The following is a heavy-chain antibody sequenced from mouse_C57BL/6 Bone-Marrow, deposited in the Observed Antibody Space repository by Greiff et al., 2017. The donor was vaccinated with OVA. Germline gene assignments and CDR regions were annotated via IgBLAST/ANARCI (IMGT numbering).Heavy chain of an antibody. CDR1: GFTFSSYA. V-gene: IGHV5-4*01. J-gene: IGHJ3*01. CDR2: ISDGGSYT. D-gene: IGHD2-4*01. Sequence: EVQLVESGGGLVKPGGSLKLSCAASGFTFSSYAMSWVRQTPEKRLEWVATISDGGSYTYYPDNVKGRFTISRDNAKNNLYLQMSHLKSEDTAMYYCARDYDYARWFAYWGQGTLVTVSA. CDR3: ARDYDYARWFAY.